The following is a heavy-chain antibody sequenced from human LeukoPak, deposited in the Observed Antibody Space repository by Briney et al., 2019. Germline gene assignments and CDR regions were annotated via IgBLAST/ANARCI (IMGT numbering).Heavy chain of an antibody. CDR2: ISHDGSNQ. J-gene: IGHJ5*02. V-gene: IGHV3-30*18. CDR1: GFTFRNYA. CDR3: VKDWESKSSGWLTRNWFDP. Sequence: PGRSLRLSCAASGFTFRNYAMHWVRQAPGKGLEWVALISHDGSNQYHIDSVKGRFAVSRDNSKNTLYLQMNSLRADDTSLYYCVKDWESKSSGWLTRNWFDPWGQGTLVTVSS. D-gene: IGHD6-19*01.